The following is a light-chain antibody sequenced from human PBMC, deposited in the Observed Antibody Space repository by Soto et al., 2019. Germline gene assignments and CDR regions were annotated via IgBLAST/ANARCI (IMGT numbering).Light chain of an antibody. CDR2: LGS. J-gene: IGKJ1*01. Sequence: DIVMTQAPLSLPVSPKEPSSICCRSSQSLLHSNGYNYLDWYLQKPGQSPQLLIYLGSNRASGVPDRFSGSGSGTDFTLKISRVEAEDVGVYYCMQPLQSWTFGQGTKVDI. V-gene: IGKV2-28*01. CDR3: MQPLQSWT. CDR1: QSLLHSNGYNY.